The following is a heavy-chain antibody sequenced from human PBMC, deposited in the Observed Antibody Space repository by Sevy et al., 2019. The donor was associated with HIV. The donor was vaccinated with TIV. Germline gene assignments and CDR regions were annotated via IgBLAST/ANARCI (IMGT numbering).Heavy chain of an antibody. V-gene: IGHV3-7*01. CDR3: ARDTGGIGMDV. D-gene: IGHD6-13*01. Sequence: GGSLRLSCAASGFTFSSHWMSWVRQAPGKGLGGVANIKQDGSDKYYVDSVKGRITISRDNAKNSLSLQMNSLIADDTAVYYCARDTGGIGMDVWGQGTTVTVSS. J-gene: IGHJ6*02. CDR1: GFTFSSHW. CDR2: IKQDGSDK.